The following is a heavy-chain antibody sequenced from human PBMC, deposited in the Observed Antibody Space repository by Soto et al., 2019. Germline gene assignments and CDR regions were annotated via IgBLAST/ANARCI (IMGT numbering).Heavy chain of an antibody. CDR3: ARGPGSSSSGGWFDP. V-gene: IGHV4-4*07. J-gene: IGHJ5*02. Sequence: SVTLSLTCTVSGGYLSSYYWSWIRQPAGKGLEWIGRIYTSGSTNYNPSLKSRVTMSVDTSKNQFSLKLSSVTAADTAVYYCARGPGSSSSGGWFDPWGQGTLVTVSS. D-gene: IGHD6-6*01. CDR2: IYTSGST. CDR1: GGYLSSYY.